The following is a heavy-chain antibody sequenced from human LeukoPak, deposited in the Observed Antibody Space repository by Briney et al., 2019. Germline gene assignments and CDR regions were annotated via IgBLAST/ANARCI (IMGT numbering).Heavy chain of an antibody. Sequence: SVKVSCKASGGTFSSYAISWVRQAPGQGLEWMGGIIPIFGTANYAQKFQGRVTITADESTSTAYMELSSLRSEDTAVYYCARVAIFSDILTGPLGYCGQGTLVTVSS. CDR2: IIPIFGTA. CDR1: GGTFSSYA. J-gene: IGHJ4*02. V-gene: IGHV1-69*13. CDR3: ARVAIFSDILTGPLGY. D-gene: IGHD3-9*01.